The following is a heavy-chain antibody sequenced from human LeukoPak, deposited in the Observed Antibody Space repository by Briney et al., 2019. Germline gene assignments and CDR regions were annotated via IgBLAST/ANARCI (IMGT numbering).Heavy chain of an antibody. V-gene: IGHV4-34*01. CDR2: INHSGST. J-gene: IGHJ4*02. CDR3: ARGRRSSGQRLDY. CDR1: GGSFSVYY. D-gene: IGHD6-25*01. Sequence: SETLSLTCAVYGGSFSVYYWSWIRQPPRKGLECIWEINHSGSTNYNPSLKSRVSISVDTYKNPFYLKLNSVTAAETDVYYCARGRRSSGQRLDYWGQGTLVTVSS.